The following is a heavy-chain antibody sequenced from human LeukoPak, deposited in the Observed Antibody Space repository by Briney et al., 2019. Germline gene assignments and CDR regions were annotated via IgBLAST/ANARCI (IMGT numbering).Heavy chain of an antibody. CDR3: ARRGTGNAFDI. D-gene: IGHD3/OR15-3a*01. CDR2: TYYRPKWYN. J-gene: IGHJ3*02. Sequence: SQTLSLTCAISGDSVSSNSATWNWTRQSPSRGLEWLGRTYYRPKWYNDYAVSVKSRVTITPDTSKNQFSLQLNSVTPEDTALYYCARRGTGNAFDIWGQGTMVTVSS. V-gene: IGHV6-1*01. CDR1: GDSVSSNSAT.